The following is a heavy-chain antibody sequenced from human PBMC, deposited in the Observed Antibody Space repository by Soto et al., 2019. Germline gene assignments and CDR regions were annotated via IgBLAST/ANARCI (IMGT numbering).Heavy chain of an antibody. CDR3: ARGRGRRASHQNKSSSWYPGWWFDP. D-gene: IGHD6-13*01. V-gene: IGHV4-34*01. J-gene: IGHJ5*02. CDR1: GGSFSGYY. Sequence: PXAILSLNFAVYGGSFSGYYWSWIRQPPGKGLEWIGEINHSVSTNYNPSLKSRVTISVDTSKNQFSLKLSSVTAADTAVYYCARGRGRRASHQNKSSSWYPGWWFDPWGQGTLVTVSS. CDR2: INHSVST.